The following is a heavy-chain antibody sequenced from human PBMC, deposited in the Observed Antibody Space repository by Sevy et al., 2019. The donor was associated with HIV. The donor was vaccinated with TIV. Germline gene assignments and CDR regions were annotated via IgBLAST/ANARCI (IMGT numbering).Heavy chain of an antibody. CDR3: TRWKGLQSIFDY. J-gene: IGHJ4*02. V-gene: IGHV3-49*04. CDR2: LKNKANGGTV. D-gene: IGHD1-1*01. CDR1: GFTFGDYA. Sequence: GALRLSCTTSGFTFGDYAMNWVRQAPGKGLEWVAFLKNKANGGTVDHAASVKGRFTISRDDSKSIAYLQMNDLTTEDTGVYYCTRWKGLQSIFDYWGQGALVTVSS.